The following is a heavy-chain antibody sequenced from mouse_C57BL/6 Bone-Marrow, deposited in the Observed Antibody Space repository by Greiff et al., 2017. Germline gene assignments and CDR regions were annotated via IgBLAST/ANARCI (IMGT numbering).Heavy chain of an antibody. V-gene: IGHV7-3*01. CDR3: ASHYYGSSYGYAMDY. J-gene: IGHJ4*01. D-gene: IGHD1-1*01. CDR2: IRNKANGYTT. Sequence: EVHLVESGGGLVQPGGSLSLSCAASGFTFTDYYMSWVRQPPVKALEWLGFIRNKANGYTTEYSASVKGWFTISRDNSQSILYLQMNALRAEDSATYYCASHYYGSSYGYAMDYWGQGTSVTVSS. CDR1: GFTFTDYY.